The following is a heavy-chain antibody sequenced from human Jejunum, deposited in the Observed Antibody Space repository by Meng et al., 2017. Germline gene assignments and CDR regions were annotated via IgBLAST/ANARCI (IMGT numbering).Heavy chain of an antibody. J-gene: IGHJ5*02. CDR3: ARRAGYTVGPEEDWFDL. V-gene: IGHV4-39*02. CDR2: IFYNGNT. CDR1: GGSISSTIHF. Sequence: QLQLQESGPGLVKPSETLSLTCTVSGGSISSTIHFWGWIRQPPGKGLEYIGHIFYNGNTFYNSSLKSRVTISVDTSKNHFSLKLSSVTAADTAIYYCARRAGYTVGPEEDWFDLWGQGTLVTVSS. D-gene: IGHD5-12*01.